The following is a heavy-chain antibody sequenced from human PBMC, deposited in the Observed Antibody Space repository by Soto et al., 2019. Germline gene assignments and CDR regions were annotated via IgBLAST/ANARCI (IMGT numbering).Heavy chain of an antibody. CDR1: GFPFISYG. D-gene: IGHD3-9*01. V-gene: IGHV3-21*01. Sequence: GGSLRLSCAASGFPFISYGMNWVRQAPGKGLEWVASISSGETYIYYGDSVKGRFTISRDNAKKSLYLQMNSLRGEDTGVYYCATERGFDWFGGMDVWGQGTTVTV. CDR3: ATERGFDWFGGMDV. J-gene: IGHJ6*02. CDR2: ISSGETYI.